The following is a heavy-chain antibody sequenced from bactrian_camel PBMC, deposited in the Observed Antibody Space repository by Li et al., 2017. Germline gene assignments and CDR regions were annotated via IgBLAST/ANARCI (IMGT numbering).Heavy chain of an antibody. V-gene: IGHV3S53*01. D-gene: IGHD5*01. CDR3: AADEYNLGLARSYTY. J-gene: IGHJ4*01. CDR1: GYKSYY. CDR2: IDTSGGT. Sequence: QLVESGGGSVQPGGSLKLSCGVSGYKSYYMAWFRQAPGNEREAVAFIDTSGGTNYAYSVAGRFTISKDNAKNTLYLQMNSLKPEDTAMYYCAADEYNLGLARSYTYWGQGTQVTVS.